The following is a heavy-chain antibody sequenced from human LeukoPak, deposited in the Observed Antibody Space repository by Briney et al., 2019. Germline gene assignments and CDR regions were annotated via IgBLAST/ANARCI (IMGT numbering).Heavy chain of an antibody. Sequence: KPSETLSLTCAVTGNSISSSYYWSWVRQPPGKGLEWIGYIYYGGSTYYNPSIYYRGSTYYNPSLKSRVTISVDTSKNQFSLRLSSVTAADTAVYYCANIVPRLGHLSHDYWGQGTLVTVSS. V-gene: IGHV4-31*11. CDR2: IYYGGSTYYNPSIYYRGST. J-gene: IGHJ4*02. CDR3: ANIVPRLGHLSHDY. D-gene: IGHD3-16*01. CDR1: GNSISSSYY.